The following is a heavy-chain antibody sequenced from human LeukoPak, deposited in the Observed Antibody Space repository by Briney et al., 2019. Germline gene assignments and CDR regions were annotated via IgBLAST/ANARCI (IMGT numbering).Heavy chain of an antibody. J-gene: IGHJ4*02. D-gene: IGHD3-9*01. Sequence: GGSLRLSCAASGFTFRSYWMSWVRQAPGKRLEWVSAVTGRGGSTYYADSVKGRFTISRDNSRNTLFLQMNSLRAEDTAIYYCAKWGDFDILTGYYVSDFWGQGTLVTVSS. V-gene: IGHV3-23*01. CDR3: AKWGDFDILTGYYVSDF. CDR2: VTGRGGST. CDR1: GFTFRSYW.